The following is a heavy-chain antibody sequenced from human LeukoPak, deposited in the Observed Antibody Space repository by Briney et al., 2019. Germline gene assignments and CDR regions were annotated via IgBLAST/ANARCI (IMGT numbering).Heavy chain of an antibody. J-gene: IGHJ6*03. CDR3: ARGPQATYYDILTGYFQRYYYYYYMDV. Sequence: GASVKVSCKASGYTFTSYDINWVRQATGQGHEWMGIINPSGGSTNYGQKFQGRVTMTRDMSTSTVYMELSSLRSDDTAVYYCARGPQATYYDILTGYFQRYYYYYYMDVWGKGTTVTVSS. CDR1: GYTFTSYD. V-gene: IGHV1-46*01. D-gene: IGHD3-9*01. CDR2: INPSGGST.